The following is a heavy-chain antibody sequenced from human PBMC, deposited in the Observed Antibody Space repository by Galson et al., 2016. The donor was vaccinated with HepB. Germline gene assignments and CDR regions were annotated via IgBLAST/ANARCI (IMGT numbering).Heavy chain of an antibody. CDR2: ISSSGSAK. J-gene: IGHJ4*02. CDR3: ANRDGYNYGFDY. D-gene: IGHD5-24*01. CDR1: GFPFTDSY. Sequence: SLRLSCAASGFPFTDSYMSWIRQAPGRGLEWVSYISSSGSAKFYADSVKGRFTISRDNAKNPLYLQMNSLRAEDTAIYYCANRDGYNYGFDYWGQGTLVTVSS. V-gene: IGHV3-11*04.